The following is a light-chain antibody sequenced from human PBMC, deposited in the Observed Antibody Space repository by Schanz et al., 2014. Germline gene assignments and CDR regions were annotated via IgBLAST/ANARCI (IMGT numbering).Light chain of an antibody. J-gene: IGKJ5*01. CDR2: DAS. V-gene: IGKV3-11*02. CDR1: QSVGSY. CDR3: QQYGGSPPIS. Sequence: EIVLTQSPATLSLSPGERATLSCRASQSVGSYLAWYQQKPGQAPRLLIYDASDRATGIPARFSGSGSGRDFTLTISRLEPEDFAMYYCQQYGGSPPISFGQGTRLEIK.